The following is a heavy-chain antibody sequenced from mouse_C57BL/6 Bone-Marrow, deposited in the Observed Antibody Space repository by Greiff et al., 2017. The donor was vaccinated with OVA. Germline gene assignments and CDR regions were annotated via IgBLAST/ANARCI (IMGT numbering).Heavy chain of an antibody. CDR1: GYTFTDYE. CDR2: IDPETGGT. V-gene: IGHV1-15*01. J-gene: IGHJ2*01. Sequence: VQLQQSGAELVRPGASVTLSCKASGYTFTDYEMHWVKQTPVHGLEWIGAIDPETGGTAYNQKFKGKAILTADKSSSTAYMELRCLTSEDSAVYYCTRLIYYYGSSYDYWGQGTTLTVSS. D-gene: IGHD1-1*01. CDR3: TRLIYYYGSSYDY.